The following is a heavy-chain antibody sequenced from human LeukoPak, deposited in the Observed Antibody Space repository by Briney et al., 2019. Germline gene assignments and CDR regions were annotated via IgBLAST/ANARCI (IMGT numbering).Heavy chain of an antibody. D-gene: IGHD7-27*01. V-gene: IGHV5-51*01. CDR3: ARHSRALTGVDY. CDR1: GYSFTSSW. J-gene: IGHJ4*02. CDR2: FYPGDSDT. Sequence: GESLKISCKGSGYSFTSSWIGWVRQMPGKGLEWMGIFYPGDSDTTYSPSFQGQVTISADKSISTAYLQWTSLKASDTAMYYCARHSRALTGVDYWGQGTLVTVSS.